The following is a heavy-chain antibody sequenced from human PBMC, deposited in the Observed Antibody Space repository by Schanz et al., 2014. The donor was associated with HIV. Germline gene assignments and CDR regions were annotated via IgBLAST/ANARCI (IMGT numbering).Heavy chain of an antibody. J-gene: IGHJ4*03. D-gene: IGHD3-16*01. CDR3: AKDGGRMGGQRQLFAY. Sequence: QVQLQQWGAGLLKPSETLSLTCAVYGGSFSGDYWTWLRQSPGKALEWIGEINDSGRARINPSLKSRVTMSVDPSKIQFSLKLRSVTAADTAFYYCAKDGGRMGGQRQLFAYWGHGTLVTVSS. CDR2: INDSGRA. CDR1: GGSFSGDY. V-gene: IGHV4-34*01.